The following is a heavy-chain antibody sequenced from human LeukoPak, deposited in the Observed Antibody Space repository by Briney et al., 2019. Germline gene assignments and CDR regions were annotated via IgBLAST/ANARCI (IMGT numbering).Heavy chain of an antibody. D-gene: IGHD3-3*01. Sequence: GGSLRLSCAASGFTFSSYSMHWVRQAPGKGLEWVAFIRYDGSNKYYADSVKGRFTISRDNSKNTLYLQMNSLRAEDTAVYYCAKDGVTIFGVVTGGAYYFDYWGQGTLVTVSS. J-gene: IGHJ4*02. CDR1: GFTFSSYS. V-gene: IGHV3-30*02. CDR3: AKDGVTIFGVVTGGAYYFDY. CDR2: IRYDGSNK.